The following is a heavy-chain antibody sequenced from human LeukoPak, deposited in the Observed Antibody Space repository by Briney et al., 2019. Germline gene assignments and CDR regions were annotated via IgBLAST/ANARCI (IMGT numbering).Heavy chain of an antibody. CDR2: IYYSGST. Sequence: PSETLSLTCTVSGGSISSYYWSWIRQHPGKGLEWIGYIYYSGSTYYNPSLKSRVTISVDTSKNQFSLKLSSVTAADTAVYYCARDQATRGDYYGSGSPAFFDYWGQGSLVTVSS. CDR3: ARDQATRGDYYGSGSPAFFDY. CDR1: GGSISSYY. D-gene: IGHD3-10*01. V-gene: IGHV4-59*12. J-gene: IGHJ4*02.